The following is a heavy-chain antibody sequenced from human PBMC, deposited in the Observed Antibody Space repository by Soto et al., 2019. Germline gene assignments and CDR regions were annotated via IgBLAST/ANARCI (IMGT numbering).Heavy chain of an antibody. CDR2: ISAYNGNT. Sequence: SVKVSCKASGYTFTSYGISWVRQAPGQGLEWMGWISAYNGNTNYAQKLQGRVTMTTDTSTSTAYMELRSLRSDDTAVYYCARSPLWFGESEPGLDPWGQGTLVTVSS. J-gene: IGHJ5*02. D-gene: IGHD3-10*01. CDR1: GYTFTSYG. CDR3: ARSPLWFGESEPGLDP. V-gene: IGHV1-18*01.